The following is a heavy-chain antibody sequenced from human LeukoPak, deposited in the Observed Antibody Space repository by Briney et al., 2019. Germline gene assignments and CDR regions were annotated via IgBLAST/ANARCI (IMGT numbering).Heavy chain of an antibody. D-gene: IGHD2-15*01. CDR2: IKQDGSEE. V-gene: IGHV3-7*05. CDR3: ATDYKGY. CDR1: EFTFSTYW. J-gene: IGHJ4*02. Sequence: GGSLRLSCVGSEFTFSTYWMSWVRQAPGKELEWLANIKQDGSEEYYVDSVKGRFTISRDNAKNSVYLQINSLRVDDTAIYYCATDYKGYWGQGTLVTVSS.